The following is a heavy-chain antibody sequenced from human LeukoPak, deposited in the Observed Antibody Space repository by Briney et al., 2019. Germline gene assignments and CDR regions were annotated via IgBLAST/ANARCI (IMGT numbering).Heavy chain of an antibody. V-gene: IGHV4-34*01. Sequence: SETLSLTCAVYGGSFSGYYWSWIRQPPGKGLKWIGEINHSGSTNYNPSLKSRVTISVDTSKNQFSLKLSSVTAADTAVYYCARRESSGWSVWFDPWGQGTLVTVSS. D-gene: IGHD6-19*01. CDR1: GGSFSGYY. CDR2: INHSGST. J-gene: IGHJ5*02. CDR3: ARRESSGWSVWFDP.